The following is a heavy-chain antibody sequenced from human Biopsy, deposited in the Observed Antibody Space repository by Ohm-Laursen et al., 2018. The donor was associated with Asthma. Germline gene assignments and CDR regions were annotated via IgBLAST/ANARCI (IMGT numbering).Heavy chain of an antibody. J-gene: IGHJ3*01. D-gene: IGHD5-18*01. CDR1: GFTVSTNG. CDR3: VKDTYEDSGGYYTFEV. V-gene: IGHV3-53*01. CDR2: IYSGGGT. Sequence: GSLRLSCAASGFTVSTNGMSWVRQPPGKGLEWVSVIYSGGGTYYADSVQGRVTMSRDNSKNTLYLHMSSLRAEDTAVYYCVKDTYEDSGGYYTFEVWGQGTMVTVSS.